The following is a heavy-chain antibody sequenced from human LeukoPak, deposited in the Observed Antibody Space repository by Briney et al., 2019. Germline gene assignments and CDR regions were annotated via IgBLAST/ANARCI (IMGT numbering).Heavy chain of an antibody. CDR1: GGSISSYY. CDR2: IYYSGRT. CDR3: ASTSGSYVFDY. D-gene: IGHD1-26*01. J-gene: IGHJ4*02. V-gene: IGHV4-59*01. Sequence: ASETLSLTCTVSGGSISSYYWSWVRQAPGKELEWIAYIYYSGRTYYNPSLKSRVTMSIDTSKNYFSLNLSSVTAADTAVYYCASTSGSYVFDYWGQGILVTVSS.